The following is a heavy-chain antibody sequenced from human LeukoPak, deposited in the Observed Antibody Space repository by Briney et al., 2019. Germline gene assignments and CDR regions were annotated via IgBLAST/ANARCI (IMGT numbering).Heavy chain of an antibody. CDR3: AKDTPYYYDSSGYPIDY. D-gene: IGHD3-22*01. Sequence: PGGSLRLSCEASGFTFSSYAMSWVRQAPGKGLEWVSAISGSGGSTYYADSVKGRFTISRDNSKNTLYLQMNSLRAEDTAVYYCAKDTPYYYDSSGYPIDYWGQGTLVTVSS. V-gene: IGHV3-23*01. J-gene: IGHJ4*02. CDR2: ISGSGGST. CDR1: GFTFSSYA.